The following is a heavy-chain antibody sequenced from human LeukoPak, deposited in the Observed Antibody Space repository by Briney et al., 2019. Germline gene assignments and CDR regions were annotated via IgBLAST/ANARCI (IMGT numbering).Heavy chain of an antibody. V-gene: IGHV3-21*01. CDR3: AREHYGDSSHFDY. CDR1: GFTFSSYS. CDR2: ISTSSSYI. J-gene: IGHJ4*02. Sequence: PGGCLRLSCAASGFTFSSYSMNWGRQAPGKGLERGSSISTSSSYIYYADSVKGRFTIPRDTAKNSLYLQMNSLRAEDTAVYYCAREHYGDSSHFDYWGQGTLVTVSS. D-gene: IGHD4-17*01.